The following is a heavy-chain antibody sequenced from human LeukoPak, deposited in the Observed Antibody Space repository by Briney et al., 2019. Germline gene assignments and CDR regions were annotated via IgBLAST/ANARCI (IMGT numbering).Heavy chain of an antibody. CDR2: ISAYNGNT. CDR1: GYTFTSYG. CDR3: ARDPGRTSYGSGSFYYYYYYGMDV. J-gene: IGHJ6*02. Sequence: ASVKVSCKASGYTFTSYGISWVRQAPGQGLEWMGWISAYNGNTNYAQKLQGRVTMTTDTSTSTAYMELRSLRSDDTAVYYCARDPGRTSYGSGSFYYYYYYGMDVWGQGTTVTVSS. V-gene: IGHV1-18*01. D-gene: IGHD3-10*01.